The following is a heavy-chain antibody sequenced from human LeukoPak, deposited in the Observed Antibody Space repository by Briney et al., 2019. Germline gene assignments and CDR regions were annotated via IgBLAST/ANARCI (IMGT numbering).Heavy chain of an antibody. D-gene: IGHD6-25*01. CDR2: IYHTGST. CDR1: GGSISSYY. V-gene: IGHV4-59*01. J-gene: IGHJ4*02. CDR3: ARRGRNSSGWQDYL. Sequence: SETLSLTCSVSGGSISSYYWSWIRQPPGKGLEWIANIYHTGSTNYNPSLSSRVTISIDTAKNQFSLKLTSVTAADTAVYYCARRGRNSSGWQDYLWGQGTLVTVSS.